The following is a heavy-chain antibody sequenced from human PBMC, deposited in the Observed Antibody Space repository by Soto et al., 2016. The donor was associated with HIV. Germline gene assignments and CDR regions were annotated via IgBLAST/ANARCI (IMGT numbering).Heavy chain of an antibody. D-gene: IGHD2-21*02. CDR2: INHSGIT. V-gene: IGHV4-34*02. CDR1: GGSFRGYF. J-gene: IGHJ2*01. CDR3: ARTGGTAHYSRYFDL. Sequence: VQLQQWGAGLLKPSETLSLTCAVSGGSFRGYFWSWIRQSPGKGLEWIGEINHSGITNYSPSLKTRVTLSVDSSKNQFSLSLTSVTAADTAVYYCARTGGTAHYSRYFDLWGRGALVTVSS.